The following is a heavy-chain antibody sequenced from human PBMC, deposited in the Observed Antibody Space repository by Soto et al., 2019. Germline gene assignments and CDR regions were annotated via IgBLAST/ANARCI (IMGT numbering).Heavy chain of an antibody. CDR1: GFTFDNYA. V-gene: IGHV3-23*01. D-gene: IGHD3-10*01. CDR3: ARGRSVWFGELLLPYYYGMDV. J-gene: IGHJ6*02. CDR2: ISGSGSNT. Sequence: GVSLRLSCAPSGFTFDNYAMSWVRQARGKGLEWVSAISGSGSNTYYTDSVKGRFTISRDNSKNTLYLQMNSLRAEDTAVYYCARGRSVWFGELLLPYYYGMDVWGQGTTVTVSS.